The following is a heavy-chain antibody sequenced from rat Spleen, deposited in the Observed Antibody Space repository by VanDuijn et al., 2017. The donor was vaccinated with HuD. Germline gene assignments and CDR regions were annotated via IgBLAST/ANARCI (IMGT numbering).Heavy chain of an antibody. V-gene: IGHV3-3*01. J-gene: IGHJ2*01. Sequence: EVQLQESGPGLVKPSQSLSLTCSVTGYSITSSYRWNWIRKFPGNKLEWMGYINSAGSTNYNPSLKSRISITRDTSKNQFFLQVNSVTTEDTATYYCARRYYDGYLDYWGQGVMVTVSS. CDR1: GYSITSSYR. CDR2: INSAGST. CDR3: ARRYYDGYLDY. D-gene: IGHD1-12*03.